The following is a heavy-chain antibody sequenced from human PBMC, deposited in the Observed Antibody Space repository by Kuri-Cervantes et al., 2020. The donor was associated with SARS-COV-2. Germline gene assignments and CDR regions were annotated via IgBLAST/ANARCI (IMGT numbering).Heavy chain of an antibody. D-gene: IGHD3-10*01. J-gene: IGHJ6*02. CDR1: GGSISSGSYY. V-gene: IGHV4-39*01. CDR2: IYYSGST. CDR3: ARQGTGYYGSGSYYYYYYGMDV. Sequence: GSLRLSCTVSGGSISSGSYYWSWIRQLPGKGLEWIGSIYYSGSTYYNPSLKSRVTISVDTSKNQFSLKLSSVTAADTAVYYCARQGTGYYGSGSYYYYYYGMDVWGQGTTVTVSS.